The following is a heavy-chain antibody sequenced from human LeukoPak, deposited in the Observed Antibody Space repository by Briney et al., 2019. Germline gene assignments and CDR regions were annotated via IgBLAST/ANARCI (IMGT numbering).Heavy chain of an antibody. J-gene: IGHJ4*02. Sequence: PGGSLRLSCAASGLTFSSYAMSWVRQAPGKGLEWVSTIGGDAVSTYYADSVKGRFSISRDNSKNTLYLQMISLRADDTAVYYCAKDLWKADYWGQGTLVTVSS. CDR1: GLTFSSYA. D-gene: IGHD3-3*01. V-gene: IGHV3-23*01. CDR2: IGGDAVST. CDR3: AKDLWKADY.